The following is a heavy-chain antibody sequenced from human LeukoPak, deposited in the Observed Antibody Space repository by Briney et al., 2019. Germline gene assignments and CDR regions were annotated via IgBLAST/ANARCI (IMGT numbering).Heavy chain of an antibody. D-gene: IGHD6-13*01. CDR3: ARVAHYSSSWYDPSFYYYGMDV. Sequence: GGSLRLSCAASGFTFSNAWMSWVRQAPGKGLEWVAVIWYDGSNKYYAVSVKGRFTISRDNSKNTLYLQMNSLRAEDTAVYYCARVAHYSSSWYDPSFYYYGMDVWGQGTTVTVSS. CDR1: GFTFSNAW. V-gene: IGHV3-33*08. CDR2: IWYDGSNK. J-gene: IGHJ6*02.